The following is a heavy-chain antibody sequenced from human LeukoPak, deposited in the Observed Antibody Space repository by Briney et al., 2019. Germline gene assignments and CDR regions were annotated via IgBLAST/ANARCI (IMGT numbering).Heavy chain of an antibody. J-gene: IGHJ4*02. Sequence: GGSLRLSCAASGFTFSSYGMHWVRQALGKGLEWVADIWYDGSNKYYADSVKGRFTISRDNSKNTLYLQMNSLRAEDTAVYYCARDLIAVAHWSYYFDYWGQGTLVTVSS. CDR3: ARDLIAVAHWSYYFDY. CDR2: IWYDGSNK. D-gene: IGHD6-19*01. CDR1: GFTFSSYG. V-gene: IGHV3-33*01.